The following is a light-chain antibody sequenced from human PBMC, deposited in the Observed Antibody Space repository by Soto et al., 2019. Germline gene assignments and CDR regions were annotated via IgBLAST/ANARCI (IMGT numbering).Light chain of an antibody. J-gene: IGLJ2*01. CDR1: NSNIGSNP. CDR3: AAWDDRLSDLL. Sequence: QSLLTQPPSASLTPGQRVTISCSGSNSNIGSNPVHWYQHFPGTAPKVLIYSNYQRPSGVPDRFSGSKSGTSASLAISGLQSEDEADYYCAAWDDRLSDLLFGGGTKVTVL. V-gene: IGLV1-44*01. CDR2: SNY.